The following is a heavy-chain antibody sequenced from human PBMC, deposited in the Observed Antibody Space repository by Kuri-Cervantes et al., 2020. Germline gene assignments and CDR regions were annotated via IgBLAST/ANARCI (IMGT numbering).Heavy chain of an antibody. D-gene: IGHD4-17*01. V-gene: IGHV3-7*03. CDR1: GFTFSSYW. J-gene: IGHJ4*02. Sequence: GESLKISCAASGFTFSSYWMSWVRQAPGKGLEWVANIKQDGSEKYYVDSVKGRFTISRDNAKNSLYLQMSSLKTEDTAVYYCTRDHRDYGDYLYYFDYWGQGTLVTVSS. CDR3: TRDHRDYGDYLYYFDY. CDR2: IKQDGSEK.